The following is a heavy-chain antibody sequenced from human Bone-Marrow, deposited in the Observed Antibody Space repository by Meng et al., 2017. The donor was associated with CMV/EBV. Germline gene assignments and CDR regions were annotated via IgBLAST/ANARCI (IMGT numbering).Heavy chain of an antibody. V-gene: IGHV4-39*07. D-gene: IGHD1-1*01. J-gene: IGHJ5*02. Sequence: SETLSLTCTVSGGSISGTSYYWGWIRQPPGKGLECIGSIHYSGDTHNNSSLKSRVTLSVDTSKNQFSLRLKSVTAADTAVYFCVRYGTPGVDPWGEGILVTVSS. CDR1: GGSISGTSYY. CDR3: VRYGTPGVDP. CDR2: IHYSGDT.